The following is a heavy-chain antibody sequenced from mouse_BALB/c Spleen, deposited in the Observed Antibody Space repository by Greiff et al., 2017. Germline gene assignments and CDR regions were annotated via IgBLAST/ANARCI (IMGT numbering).Heavy chain of an antibody. J-gene: IGHJ2*01. V-gene: IGHV5-6-5*01. Sequence: EVKLVESGGGLVKPGGSLKLSCAASGFTFSSYAMSWVRQTPEKRLEWVASISSGGSTYYPDSVKGRFTISRDNARNILYLQMSSLRSEDTAMYYCARGYGSSYRFDYWGQGTTLTVSS. CDR1: GFTFSSYA. CDR2: ISSGGST. CDR3: ARGYGSSYRFDY. D-gene: IGHD1-1*01.